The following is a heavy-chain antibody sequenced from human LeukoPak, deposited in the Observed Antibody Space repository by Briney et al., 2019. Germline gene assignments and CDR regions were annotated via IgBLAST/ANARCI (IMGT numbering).Heavy chain of an antibody. V-gene: IGHV3-23*01. Sequence: GGSLRLSCAAPGFTFNSYAMSWVRQAPGKGLEWVSAISGSGVNTYYADSVKGRFTISRDNSKNTLYQQMNSLRAEDTAVYYCAKAWLRFPYFGYWGQGTLVTLSS. CDR3: AKAWLRFPYFGY. D-gene: IGHD5-12*01. CDR2: ISGSGVNT. CDR1: GFTFNSYA. J-gene: IGHJ4*02.